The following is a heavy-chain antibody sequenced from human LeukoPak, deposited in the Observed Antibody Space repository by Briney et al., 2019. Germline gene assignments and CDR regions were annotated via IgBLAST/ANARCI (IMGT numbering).Heavy chain of an antibody. CDR2: IRSDGSNK. Sequence: GGSLRLSCAASGFTFSGYGMHWVRQAPGQGLEWMAFIRSDGSNKYYADSVKGRYIVSRDNSKNTLYLLMNSLRSEDTAVYYCATGGIAAALDHWGQGTLVTVSS. CDR3: ATGGIAAALDH. J-gene: IGHJ4*02. D-gene: IGHD6-13*01. CDR1: GFTFSGYG. V-gene: IGHV3-30*02.